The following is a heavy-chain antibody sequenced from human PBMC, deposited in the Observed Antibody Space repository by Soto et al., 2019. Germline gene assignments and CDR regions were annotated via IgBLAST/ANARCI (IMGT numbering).Heavy chain of an antibody. V-gene: IGHV1-3*01. CDR2: INGGNGNT. Sequence: ASVKVSCKASGNTVPNYAIHWVRQAPGQRLEWMGWINGGNGNTYYSEQFQGRVTFTRDTSAGTVYMELSSLTSEDTAIYYCTSPASNTPHWFDYWGQGTLVTVSS. J-gene: IGHJ4*02. CDR3: TSPASNTPHWFDY. CDR1: GNTVPNYA. D-gene: IGHD1-1*01.